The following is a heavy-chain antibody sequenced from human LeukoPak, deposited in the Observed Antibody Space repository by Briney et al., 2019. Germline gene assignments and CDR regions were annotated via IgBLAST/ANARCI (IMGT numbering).Heavy chain of an antibody. D-gene: IGHD3-22*01. CDR1: GGTFSSYA. V-gene: IGHV1-69*13. Sequence: SVKVSCKASGGTFSSYAISWVRQAPGQGLEWMGGIIPIVGTANYAQKFQGRVTITADESTSTAYMELSSLRSEDTAMYYCARVRDYYDSSGYHLAYYLDYWGQGTLVTVSS. J-gene: IGHJ4*02. CDR3: ARVRDYYDSSGYHLAYYLDY. CDR2: IIPIVGTA.